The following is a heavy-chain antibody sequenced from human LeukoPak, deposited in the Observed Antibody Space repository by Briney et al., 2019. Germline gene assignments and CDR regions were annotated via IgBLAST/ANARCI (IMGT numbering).Heavy chain of an antibody. CDR1: GGSISSSSYY. CDR2: IYYSGST. Sequence: PSETLSLTCTVSGGSISSSSYYWGWIRQPPGKGLEWIGSIYYSGSTYYNPSLKSRVTISVDTSKNQFSLKLSSVTAADTAVYYCARLDNSGYYHIDYWGQGTLVSVSS. J-gene: IGHJ4*02. CDR3: ARLDNSGYYHIDY. D-gene: IGHD3-22*01. V-gene: IGHV4-39*01.